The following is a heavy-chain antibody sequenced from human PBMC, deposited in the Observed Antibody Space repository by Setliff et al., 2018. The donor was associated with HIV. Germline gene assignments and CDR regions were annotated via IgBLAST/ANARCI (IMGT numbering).Heavy chain of an antibody. J-gene: IGHJ3*02. CDR1: GGSISSSSYY. CDR3: ARVLGVRRDYYDSSAPLRAAFDI. CDR2: IYYSGST. V-gene: IGHV4-39*07. D-gene: IGHD3-22*01. Sequence: SETLSLTCTVSGGSISSSSYYWGWIRQPPGKGLEWIGSIYYSGSTYYNPSLKSRLTMSVDTSNNQFSLKLSSATAADTAVYYCARVLGVRRDYYDSSAPLRAAFDIWGQGTMVTVSS.